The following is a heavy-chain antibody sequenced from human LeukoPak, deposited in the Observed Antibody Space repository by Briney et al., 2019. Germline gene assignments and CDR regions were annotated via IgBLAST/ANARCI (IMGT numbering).Heavy chain of an antibody. J-gene: IGHJ4*02. CDR2: IIPIFGTA. Sequence: SVKVSCKASGGTFSSYAISWVRQAPGQGLEWMGGIIPIFGTANYAQKFQGRVTMTRDMSTSTVYMELSSLRSEDTAVYYCARDSGSYLLDYWGQGTLVTVSS. CDR1: GGTFSSYA. CDR3: ARDSGSYLLDY. D-gene: IGHD1-26*01. V-gene: IGHV1-69*05.